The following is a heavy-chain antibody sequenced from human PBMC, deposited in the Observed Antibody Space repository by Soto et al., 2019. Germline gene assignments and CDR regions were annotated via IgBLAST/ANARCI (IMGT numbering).Heavy chain of an antibody. CDR3: ARHSDSIGLPPYFDF. J-gene: IGHJ4*02. CDR1: GGTFSSNV. Sequence: QVHLVQSGAEMKKPGSSVKVSCKTSGGTFSSNVISWLRQAPGQGPEWIGRIIPILDMTKYAQKFEGRLTITADKATSTVYMELSSLRSEDTDIYYCARHSDSIGLPPYFDFWGQGTLVTVSS. V-gene: IGHV1-69*02. D-gene: IGHD4-4*01. CDR2: IIPILDMT.